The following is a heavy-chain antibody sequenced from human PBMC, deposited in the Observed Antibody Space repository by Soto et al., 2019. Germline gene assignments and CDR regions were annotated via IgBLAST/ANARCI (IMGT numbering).Heavy chain of an antibody. Sequence: EVQLVESGGGLVKPGGSLRLSCAASGFTFSSYSMNWVRQAPGKGLEWVSSISSSSSYIYYADSVKGRFTISRDNAKNSLYLQMNSLRAEDTAVCYCARDYYDSDDARGGIWGQGTMVTVSS. CDR2: ISSSSSYI. CDR1: GFTFSSYS. V-gene: IGHV3-21*01. D-gene: IGHD3-22*01. J-gene: IGHJ3*02. CDR3: ARDYYDSDDARGGI.